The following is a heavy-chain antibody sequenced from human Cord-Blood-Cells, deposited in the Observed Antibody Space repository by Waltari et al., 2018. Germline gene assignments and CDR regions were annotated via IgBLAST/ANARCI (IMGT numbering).Heavy chain of an antibody. Sequence: QVQLVQSGAEVKKPGPSVKVSCKVPGYTLTQLSMPWVRQAPGKGLEWMGGLEPEDCETIYAQKFQGRVTMTENTSTDTAYMELSSLRSEDTAVYYCATESRDDFWSGYYDYWGQGTLVTVSS. J-gene: IGHJ4*02. CDR1: GYTLTQLS. CDR3: ATESRDDFWSGYYDY. CDR2: LEPEDCET. D-gene: IGHD3-3*01. V-gene: IGHV1-24*01.